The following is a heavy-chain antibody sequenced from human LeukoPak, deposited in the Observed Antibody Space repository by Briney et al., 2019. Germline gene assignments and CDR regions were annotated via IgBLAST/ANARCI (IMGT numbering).Heavy chain of an antibody. J-gene: IGHJ6*03. CDR3: ARQHDSYYYYYIDV. Sequence: SETLSLTCAVSGYSISNGYYWVWIRQPPGRGLEWIGSLYHSDSAYYNTSLRSRVSMSVDTSKNQFSLTLSFVTAADTAVSYCARQHDSYYYYYIDVWGSGTTVTVYS. V-gene: IGHV4-38-2*01. CDR2: LYHSDSA. CDR1: GYSISNGYY.